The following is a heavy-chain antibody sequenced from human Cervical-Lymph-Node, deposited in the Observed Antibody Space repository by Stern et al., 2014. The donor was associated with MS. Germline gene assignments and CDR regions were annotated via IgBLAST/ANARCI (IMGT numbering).Heavy chain of an antibody. D-gene: IGHD3-16*01. CDR2: ISYDGSDE. Sequence: QDQLVQSGGGVVQPGRSLRLSCAASRFTFSSYGMHWVLQAPGKGMEWVAVISYDGSDEYYADSVQGRFTISRDDSQNTLYLQMNSLRPEDTAVYYCAKPRGRTTSYYSFGMDVWGQGTTVTVSS. CDR1: RFTFSSYG. J-gene: IGHJ6*02. CDR3: AKPRGRTTSYYSFGMDV. V-gene: IGHV3-30*18.